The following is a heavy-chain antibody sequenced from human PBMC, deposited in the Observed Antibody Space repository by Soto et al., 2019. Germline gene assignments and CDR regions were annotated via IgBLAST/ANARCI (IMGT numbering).Heavy chain of an antibody. D-gene: IGHD6-13*01. CDR1: GFTFSSYA. V-gene: IGHV3-23*01. CDR3: AKEAAAGLYYFDY. Sequence: EVQLLESGGGLVQPGGSLRVSCAASGFTFSSYALSWVRLAPGKGLEWVSTISGSGGSTYYADSVKGRFTISRDNSKNKVYLEMNSLRAGEKAVYYCAKEAAAGLYYFDYWGQGTLVTVSS. J-gene: IGHJ4*02. CDR2: ISGSGGST.